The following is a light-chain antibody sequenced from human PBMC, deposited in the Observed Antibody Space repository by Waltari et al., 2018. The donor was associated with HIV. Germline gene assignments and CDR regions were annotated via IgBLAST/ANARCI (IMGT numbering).Light chain of an antibody. J-gene: IGLJ2*01. CDR1: NVEYKS. CDR3: QVWDSGSDQVV. Sequence: SFILSQPPSMSAAPGQTANIPCGGNNVEYKSVHWYQQKPGLAPVLVVYDDSDRPSGIPDRFSGSKSGNTATLTISTVEAGDEADYYCQVWDSGSDQVVFGGGTKLTVL. CDR2: DDS. V-gene: IGLV3-21*02.